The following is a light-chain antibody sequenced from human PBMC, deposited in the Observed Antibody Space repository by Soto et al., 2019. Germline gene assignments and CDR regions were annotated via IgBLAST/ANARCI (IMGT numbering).Light chain of an antibody. V-gene: IGLV2-8*01. J-gene: IGLJ1*01. CDR1: SSDIGAYIY. Sequence: ALAQPPSASGSPGQSVTISCTGTSSDIGAYIYVSWYQQHPGKAPKLMISEVSRRPSGVPERFSGSKSGNTASLTVSGLQADDEAHYYCSSYAGSNNFVFGTGTKVTVL. CDR2: EVS. CDR3: SSYAGSNNFV.